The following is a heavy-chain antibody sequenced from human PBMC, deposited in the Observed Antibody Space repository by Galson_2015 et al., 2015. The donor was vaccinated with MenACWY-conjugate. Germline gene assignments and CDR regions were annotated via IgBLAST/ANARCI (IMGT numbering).Heavy chain of an antibody. CDR2: INHSGST. CDR3: ARVAVSIWFGELYYYFDY. J-gene: IGHJ4*02. D-gene: IGHD3-10*01. V-gene: IGHV4-34*01. CDR1: GGSFSGYY. Sequence: SETLSLTCAVYGGSFSGYYWSWIRQPPGKGLEWIGEINHSGSTNYNPSLKSRVTISVDTSKNQFSLKLSSVTAADTAVYYCARVAVSIWFGELYYYFDYWGQGTLVTVSS.